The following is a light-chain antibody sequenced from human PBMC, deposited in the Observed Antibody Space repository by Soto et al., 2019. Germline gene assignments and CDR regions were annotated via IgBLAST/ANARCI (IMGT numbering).Light chain of an antibody. CDR3: QQYGRLPPRR. CDR2: GAS. Sequence: ARSMFLSPRERATLSCRASQSVSSSYLAWYQQKPGQAPRLLIYGASSRATGIPDRFSGSGSGTDFTLTISRLEPEDFAVYYCQQYGRLPPRRFAEGTKVEI. V-gene: IGKV3-20*01. J-gene: IGKJ4*02. CDR1: QSVSSSY.